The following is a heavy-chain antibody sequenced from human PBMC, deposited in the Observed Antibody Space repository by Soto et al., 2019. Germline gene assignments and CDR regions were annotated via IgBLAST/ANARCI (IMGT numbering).Heavy chain of an antibody. D-gene: IGHD3-22*01. Sequence: GGSLRLSCAASGFTFSSYAMSWVRQAPGKGLEWVSAISGSGGSTYYADSVKGRFTISRDNSKNTLYLQMNSLRAEDTAVYYCAKDLSYYDSSEAAFDIWGQGTMVTVSS. J-gene: IGHJ3*02. V-gene: IGHV3-23*01. CDR2: ISGSGGST. CDR3: AKDLSYYDSSEAAFDI. CDR1: GFTFSSYA.